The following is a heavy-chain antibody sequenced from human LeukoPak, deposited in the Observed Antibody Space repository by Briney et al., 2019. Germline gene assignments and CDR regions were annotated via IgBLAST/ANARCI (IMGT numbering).Heavy chain of an antibody. J-gene: IGHJ3*02. CDR1: GFTFSSYS. CDR2: ISSSSSYI. Sequence: GGSLRLSCAASGFTFSSYSMNWVRQAPGKGLEWVSSISSSSSYIYYADSVKGRFTISRDNAKNSLYLQMNSLRAEDTAVYYCARARLREWLFGNDAFDIWGQGTMVTVSS. V-gene: IGHV3-21*01. CDR3: ARARLREWLFGNDAFDI. D-gene: IGHD3-3*01.